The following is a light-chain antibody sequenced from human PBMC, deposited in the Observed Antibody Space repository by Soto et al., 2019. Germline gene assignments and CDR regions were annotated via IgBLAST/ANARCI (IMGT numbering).Light chain of an antibody. CDR2: GAS. V-gene: IGKV3-15*01. Sequence: EIVMTQSPATLSVSPGERATLSCRASQSVSSNLAWYQQKPGQAPRLLIYGASTWATGIPARFNGSGSGTEFTLTISSLQSEDFAVYYCQQYNNWPPNTFGQGTKLEIK. CDR3: QQYNNWPPNT. J-gene: IGKJ2*01. CDR1: QSVSSN.